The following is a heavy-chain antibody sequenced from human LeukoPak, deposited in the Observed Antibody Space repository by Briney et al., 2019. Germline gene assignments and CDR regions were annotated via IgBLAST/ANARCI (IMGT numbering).Heavy chain of an antibody. V-gene: IGHV3-74*01. D-gene: IGHD1-26*01. J-gene: IGHJ3*02. CDR3: ARDGTVSDAFDI. CDR1: GFTFSSYW. CDR2: INSDGSRT. Sequence: GGSLRLSCAASGFTFSSYWLHWVRQAPEKGLVWVSLINSDGSRTTYADSVKGRFTISRDNAKNTLYLQMNSLRAEDTAVYYCARDGTVSDAFDIWGQGTMVTVSS.